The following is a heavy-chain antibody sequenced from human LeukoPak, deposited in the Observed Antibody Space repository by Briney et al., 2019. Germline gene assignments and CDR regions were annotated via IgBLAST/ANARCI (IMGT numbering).Heavy chain of an antibody. CDR3: AKGREWLFSYFDF. V-gene: IGHV3-23*01. CDR1: GFTFSNYA. J-gene: IGHJ4*02. Sequence: GGSLRLSCAASGFTFSNYAMSWVRQAPGKGLEWVAAINNDGRSRYYADSVKGRFTISRDNSKNTLYLQMNSLRADDSAVYFCAKGREWLFSYFDFWGQGTLVTVSS. D-gene: IGHD3-10*01. CDR2: INNDGRSR.